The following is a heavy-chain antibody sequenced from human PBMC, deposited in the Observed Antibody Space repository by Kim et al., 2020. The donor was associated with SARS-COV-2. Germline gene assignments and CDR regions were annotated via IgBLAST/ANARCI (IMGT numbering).Heavy chain of an antibody. CDR1: GFSFSNCW. CDR3: ARRGGFLIDY. V-gene: IGHV3-7*01. Sequence: GGSLRLSCVASGFSFSNCWMNWVRQAPGKGLEWVAIIKEDGTEKYYVDSVKGRFTVSRDNAKGTLYLQMNSLRVEETAVYYCARRGGFLIDYWGQGTLVTVSS. J-gene: IGHJ4*02. CDR2: IKEDGTEK. D-gene: IGHD2-8*01.